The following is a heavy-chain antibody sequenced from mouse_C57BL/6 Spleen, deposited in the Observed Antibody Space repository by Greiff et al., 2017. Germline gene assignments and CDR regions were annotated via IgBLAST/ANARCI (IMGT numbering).Heavy chain of an antibody. CDR1: GFTFSDYY. J-gene: IGHJ4*01. CDR2: ISNGGGST. V-gene: IGHV5-12*01. Sequence: VESGGGLVQPGGSLKLSCAASGFTFSDYYMYWVRQTPEKRLEWVAYISNGGGSTYYPDTVKGRFTISRDNAKNTLYLQMSRLKSEDTAMYYCARRAQATGAMDYWGQGTSVTVSS. D-gene: IGHD3-2*02. CDR3: ARRAQATGAMDY.